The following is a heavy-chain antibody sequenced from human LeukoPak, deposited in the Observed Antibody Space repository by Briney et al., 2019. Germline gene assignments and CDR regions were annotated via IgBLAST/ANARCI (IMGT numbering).Heavy chain of an antibody. V-gene: IGHV1-3*01. CDR1: GYTFTTYA. CDR2: INGSNGNT. J-gene: IGHJ6*02. CDR3: ARDEIDELLTGWDGMDV. Sequence: AASVKVSCKASGYTFTTYAMHWVRQAPGQRLEWMGWINGSNGNTKYSQKFQGSVTISRDTSASTAYMELSSLRSEDTAVYYCARDEIDELLTGWDGMDVWGQGTTVTVSS. D-gene: IGHD3-10*01.